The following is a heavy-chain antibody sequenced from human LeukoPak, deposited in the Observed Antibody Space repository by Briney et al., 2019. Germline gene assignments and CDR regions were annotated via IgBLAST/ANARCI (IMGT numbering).Heavy chain of an antibody. CDR2: VSGSGGIT. D-gene: IGHD6-19*01. V-gene: IGHV3-23*01. CDR3: AKTTAGNSSGRNPGWPVEY. J-gene: IGHJ4*02. Sequence: GGSLRLSCSASGFTFNSYAMTWLRQAPGKGREWVSHVSGSGGITYYADSVKGRLTIFRDNSKNTLYLQMNSLRAEDTAVYYCAKTTAGNSSGRNPGWPVEYWGQGTLVTVSS. CDR1: GFTFNSYA.